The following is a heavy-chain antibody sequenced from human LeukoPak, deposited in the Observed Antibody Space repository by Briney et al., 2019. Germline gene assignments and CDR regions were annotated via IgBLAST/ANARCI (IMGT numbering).Heavy chain of an antibody. CDR1: GYSFTSYD. V-gene: IGHV1-8*01. D-gene: IGHD6-6*01. CDR3: ARPRRGSIAARGTFDY. J-gene: IGHJ4*02. Sequence: GAAVKVSCKDCGYSFTSYDINGVRQATRQELEWMGWMNPNSGNTGYEQKFQGRVTMTRNTSISTAYMELSSLRSEDTAVYYCARPRRGSIAARGTFDYWGQGTLVTVSS. CDR2: MNPNSGNT.